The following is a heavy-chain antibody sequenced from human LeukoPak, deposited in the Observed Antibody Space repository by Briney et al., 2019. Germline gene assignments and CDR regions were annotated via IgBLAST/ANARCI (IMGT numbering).Heavy chain of an antibody. CDR3: ARARYGSGSYQDY. J-gene: IGHJ4*02. CDR1: GYTFTVYY. Sequence: ASVKVSCKASGYTFTVYYMHWVRQAPGQGLEWMGWINPNSGGTNYAQKFQGWVTMTRDTSISTAYMELGRLRSDDTAVYYCARARYGSGSYQDYWGQGTLVTVSS. CDR2: INPNSGGT. D-gene: IGHD3-10*01. V-gene: IGHV1-2*04.